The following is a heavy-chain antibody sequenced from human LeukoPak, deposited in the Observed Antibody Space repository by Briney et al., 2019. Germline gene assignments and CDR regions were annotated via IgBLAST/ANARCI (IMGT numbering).Heavy chain of an antibody. D-gene: IGHD5-24*01. Sequence: SETLSLTCTVSGGSITSYYWSWIRQPPGKGLEWTGYIYYSGNTNYNPSLKSRVTISVDTSKNQFSLKLSSVTAADTAVYYCAREDGSTSSLDYWGQGTLVTVSS. CDR1: GGSITSYY. CDR3: AREDGSTSSLDY. V-gene: IGHV4-59*01. CDR2: IYYSGNT. J-gene: IGHJ4*02.